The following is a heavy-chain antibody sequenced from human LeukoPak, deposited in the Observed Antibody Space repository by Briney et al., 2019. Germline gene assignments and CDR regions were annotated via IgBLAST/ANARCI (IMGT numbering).Heavy chain of an antibody. J-gene: IGHJ6*02. CDR3: ASRPVKKKWVWNDGPLGMDV. D-gene: IGHD1-1*01. CDR1: GFTFTKCA. V-gene: IGHV3-23*01. CDR2: ITATGDTA. Sequence: LAGGSLRLSCVASGFTFTKCAMSWIRQAPGKGLEWVAIITATGDTAYYADSVKGRFTISRDNSRNTVYMQMDSLRDEDTAVYYCASRPVKKKWVWNDGPLGMDVWGQGTTVTVSS.